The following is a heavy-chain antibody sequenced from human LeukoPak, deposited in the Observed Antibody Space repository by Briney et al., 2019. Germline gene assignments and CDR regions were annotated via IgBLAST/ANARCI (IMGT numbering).Heavy chain of an antibody. D-gene: IGHD5-24*01. CDR3: ARGDSRWLQLSYYYYYMDV. J-gene: IGHJ6*03. Sequence: SETLSLTCTVSGDSISSSKKYWGWVRQPPGKGLEWIGSIYYSGNTYYNPSLKSRVTISVDTSKNQFSLKLSSVTAADTAVYYCARGDSRWLQLSYYYYYMDVWGKGTTVTVSS. CDR2: IYYSGNT. V-gene: IGHV4-39*07. CDR1: GDSISSSKKY.